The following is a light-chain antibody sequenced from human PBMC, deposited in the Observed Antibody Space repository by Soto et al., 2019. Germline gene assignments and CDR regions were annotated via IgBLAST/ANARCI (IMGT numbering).Light chain of an antibody. V-gene: IGLV2-23*01. CDR3: CSYADSSTYV. J-gene: IGLJ1*01. Sequence: QSALTQPASVSGSPGQSITISCTGTSSDVGSYNLVSWYQQHPGKAPKLIIYEDSKRPSGVSNRFSGSKSGNTASLTISGLQTEDGADYYCCSYADSSTYVFGTGTKVTVL. CDR2: EDS. CDR1: SSDVGSYNL.